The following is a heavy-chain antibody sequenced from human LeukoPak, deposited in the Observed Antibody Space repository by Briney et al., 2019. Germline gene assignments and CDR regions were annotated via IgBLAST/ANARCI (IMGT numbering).Heavy chain of an antibody. Sequence: SETLSLTCAVYGGSFSGYYWSWIRQPPGKGLEWIREINHSGSTNYNPSLKSRVTISVDTSKNQFSLKLSSVTAADTAVYYCARVGATPVDYWGQGTLVTVSS. D-gene: IGHD1-26*01. J-gene: IGHJ4*02. CDR2: INHSGST. V-gene: IGHV4-34*01. CDR3: ARVGATPVDY. CDR1: GGSFSGYY.